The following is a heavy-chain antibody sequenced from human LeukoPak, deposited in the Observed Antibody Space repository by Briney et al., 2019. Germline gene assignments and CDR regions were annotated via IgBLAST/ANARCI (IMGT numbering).Heavy chain of an antibody. CDR2: IFPSGSA. CDR3: ARRLHYSYFMDV. D-gene: IGHD2-15*01. V-gene: IGHV4-4*09. Sequence: SETLSLTCTVSAGSISSYYWTWIRQPPGKGLEWIGYIFPSGSAYYNPSLKTRVTISVDTSKNQFSLRLTSVTAADTAVYYCARRLHYSYFMDVWGKGTTVTVSS. J-gene: IGHJ6*03. CDR1: AGSISSYY.